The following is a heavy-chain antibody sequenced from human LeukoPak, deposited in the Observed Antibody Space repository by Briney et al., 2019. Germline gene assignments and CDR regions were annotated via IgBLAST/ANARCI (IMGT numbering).Heavy chain of an antibody. CDR3: ARPYYDSSGYYHDAFDI. CDR2: IYHSGIS. CDR1: GYSISSGYY. D-gene: IGHD3-22*01. Sequence: SETLSLTCTVSGYSISSGYYWGWIRQPPGKGLEWIGSIYHSGISSYNPSLKSRVTMSVDTSKNQFSLKLNSVTAADTAVYYCARPYYDSSGYYHDAFDIWGQGTMVTVSS. J-gene: IGHJ3*02. V-gene: IGHV4-38-2*02.